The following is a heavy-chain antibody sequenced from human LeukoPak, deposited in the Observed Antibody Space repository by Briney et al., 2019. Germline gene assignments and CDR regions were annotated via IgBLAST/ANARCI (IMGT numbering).Heavy chain of an antibody. CDR1: GGSXXXGGYS. CDR2: IYRSGST. CDR3: ARHYEDAFDI. Sequence: GGSXXXGGYSWSWIRQPPGKGLEWIGYIYRSGSTYYNPSLKSRVTISVDRTKNQFSLKLSSVTAADTAVYYCARHYEDAFDIWGQGTMVTVSS. D-gene: IGHD4-17*01. J-gene: IGHJ3*02. V-gene: IGHV4-30-2*01.